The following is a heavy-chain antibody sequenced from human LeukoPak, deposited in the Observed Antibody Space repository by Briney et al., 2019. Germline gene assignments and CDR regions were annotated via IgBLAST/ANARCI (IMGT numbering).Heavy chain of an antibody. CDR1: GFTVSSNF. V-gene: IGHV3-53*01. Sequence: GGSLRLSCAASGFTVSSNFMSWVRQAPGKGLEWVSVIYSGGTTYCADSVKGRFTISRDNSKNTLYLQMNSLRAEGTAVYYCARDDRIAAAGTFDYWGQGTLVTVSS. CDR2: IYSGGTT. D-gene: IGHD6-13*01. J-gene: IGHJ4*02. CDR3: ARDDRIAAAGTFDY.